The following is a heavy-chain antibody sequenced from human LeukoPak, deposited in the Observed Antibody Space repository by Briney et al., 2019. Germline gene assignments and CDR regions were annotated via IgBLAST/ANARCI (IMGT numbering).Heavy chain of an antibody. J-gene: IGHJ4*02. Sequence: GGSLRLSCAASGFTFSSYAMSWVRQAPGKGLEWVSAISGSGGSTYYADSVKGRFTISRDNSKDTLYLQMNSLRAEDTAVYYCATVPTYYYDSSGYRATPFDYWGQGTLVTVSS. D-gene: IGHD3-22*01. CDR2: ISGSGGST. CDR3: ATVPTYYYDSSGYRATPFDY. V-gene: IGHV3-23*01. CDR1: GFTFSSYA.